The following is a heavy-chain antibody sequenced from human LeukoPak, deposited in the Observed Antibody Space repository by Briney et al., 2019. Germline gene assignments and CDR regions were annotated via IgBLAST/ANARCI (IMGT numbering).Heavy chain of an antibody. D-gene: IGHD1-26*01. V-gene: IGHV3-53*01. CDR3: ARDVGATTFPYYFYMDV. CDR2: IYSGGST. CDR1: GFTVSSNY. J-gene: IGHJ6*03. Sequence: GGSLRLSCAASGFTVSSNYMSWVRQAPGKGLEWVPVIYSGGSTYYADSVKGRFTISRDKSKNTLYLQMNSLRAEDTAVYYCARDVGATTFPYYFYMDVWGKGTTVTVSS.